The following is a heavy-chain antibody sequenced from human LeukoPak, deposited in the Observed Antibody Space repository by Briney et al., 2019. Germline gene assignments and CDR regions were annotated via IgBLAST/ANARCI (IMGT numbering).Heavy chain of an antibody. CDR3: ATVGVGWVAFEY. CDR1: GFMFSHSA. Sequence: RPGGSLRLSCAASGFMFSHSAMTWVRQTPGKGLEWVSGISESGGATYYAGSAKGRFTISRDNSKNTLYLQMNSLRSDDTAVYYCATVGVGWVAFEYWGQGALVTVSS. D-gene: IGHD3-16*01. CDR2: ISESGGAT. V-gene: IGHV3-23*01. J-gene: IGHJ4*02.